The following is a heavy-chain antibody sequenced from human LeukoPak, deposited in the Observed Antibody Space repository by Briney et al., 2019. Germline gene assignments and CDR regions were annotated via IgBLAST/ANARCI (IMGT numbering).Heavy chain of an antibody. J-gene: IGHJ4*02. V-gene: IGHV3-21*01. Sequence: GGSLRLSCAASGFTLSSYSMNWVRQAPGKGLEWVSSISSSSSYIYYADPVKGRFTISRDNAKNSLYLQMNSLRAEDTAVYYCARDRLTYDFWSGPDYWGQGTLVTVSS. CDR1: GFTLSSYS. CDR2: ISSSSSYI. CDR3: ARDRLTYDFWSGPDY. D-gene: IGHD3-3*01.